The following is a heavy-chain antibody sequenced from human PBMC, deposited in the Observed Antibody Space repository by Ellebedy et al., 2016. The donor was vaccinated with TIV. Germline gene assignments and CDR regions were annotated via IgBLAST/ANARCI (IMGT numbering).Heavy chain of an antibody. V-gene: IGHV4-30-4*01. CDR2: ISYSGST. Sequence: SETLSLXCTVSGGSISSGDYYWSWIRQPPGKGLEWIGHISYSGSTYYNPSLKSRVTISVDSSKNQFSLKLSSVTAADTAVYYCARLTDFWSGYYTGAFDSWGQGTLVTVSS. CDR1: GGSISSGDYY. D-gene: IGHD3-3*01. J-gene: IGHJ5*01. CDR3: ARLTDFWSGYYTGAFDS.